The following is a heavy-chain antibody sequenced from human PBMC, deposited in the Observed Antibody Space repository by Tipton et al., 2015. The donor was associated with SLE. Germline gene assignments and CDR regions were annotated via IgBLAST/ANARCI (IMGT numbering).Heavy chain of an antibody. J-gene: IGHJ3*02. D-gene: IGHD3-10*01. CDR1: GGTFTSYY. CDR2: INPSGGST. Sequence: QVQLVQSGAEVKKPGSSVKVSCKASGGTFTSYYMHWVRQAPGQGLEWMGIINPSGGSTSYAQKFQGRVTITRNTSISTAYMELSSLRSEDTAVYYCARGLFGRPRRAFDIWGQGTMVTVSS. CDR3: ARGLFGRPRRAFDI. V-gene: IGHV1-46*01.